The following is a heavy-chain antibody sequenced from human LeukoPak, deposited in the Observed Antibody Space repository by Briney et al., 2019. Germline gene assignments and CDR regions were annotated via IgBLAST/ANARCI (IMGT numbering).Heavy chain of an antibody. J-gene: IGHJ3*01. CDR3: ARDRYCLF. D-gene: IGHD3-16*02. CDR2: IKEDGSEK. Sequence: GGSLRLSCAASGFNFSSYWMSWVRQAPGKGLEWVANIKEDGSEKYYVDSVKGRFTISRDNAKNSLYLQMHSLRAEDTAVYYCARDRYCLFWGQGIMVTVSS. V-gene: IGHV3-7*01. CDR1: GFNFSSYW.